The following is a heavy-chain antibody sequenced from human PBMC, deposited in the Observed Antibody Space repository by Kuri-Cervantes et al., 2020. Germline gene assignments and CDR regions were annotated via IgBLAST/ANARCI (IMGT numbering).Heavy chain of an antibody. CDR2: ISHSGSP. J-gene: IGHJ3*02. V-gene: IGHV4-34*01. Sequence: SQTLSLTCAVYGASLSGYYWSWIRQPPGKGLEWIGEISHSGSPNYNPSLKSRVTISVDTSKNQFSLKLSSVTAADTAVYYCARGPVYGDYADAFDIWGQGTMVTVSS. D-gene: IGHD4-17*01. CDR1: GASLSGYY. CDR3: ARGPVYGDYADAFDI.